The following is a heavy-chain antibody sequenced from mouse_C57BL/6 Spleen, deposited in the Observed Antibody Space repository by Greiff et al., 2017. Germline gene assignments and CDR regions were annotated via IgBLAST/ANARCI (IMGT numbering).Heavy chain of an antibody. D-gene: IGHD2-10*01. V-gene: IGHV1-15*01. CDR2: IDPETGGT. CDR3: TRNLLLMDY. CDR1: GYTFTDYE. Sequence: VQLQQSGAELVRPGASVTLSCKASGYTFTDYEMHWVKQTPVHGLEWIGAIDPETGGTAYNQKFKGKAILTADKSSSTGYMELRSLTSEDSAVYYCTRNLLLMDYWGQGTTLTVSS. J-gene: IGHJ2*01.